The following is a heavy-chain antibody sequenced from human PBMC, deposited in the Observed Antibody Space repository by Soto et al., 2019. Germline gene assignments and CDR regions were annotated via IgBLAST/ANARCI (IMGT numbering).Heavy chain of an antibody. CDR3: ARSQGGSSSLDIYYYYYYGMDV. CDR2: VIPIFGTP. J-gene: IGHJ6*02. D-gene: IGHD2-15*01. Sequence: QVQLVQSGAEVKKPGSSVKVSCKAPGGTFSTYAINWVRQARGQGLEWMGGVIPIFGTPKYAQKFQGRVTITADESTSTGYMELRSLRSEDTAVYYCARSQGGSSSLDIYYYYYYGMDVWGQGTTVTVSS. CDR1: GGTFSTYA. V-gene: IGHV1-69*01.